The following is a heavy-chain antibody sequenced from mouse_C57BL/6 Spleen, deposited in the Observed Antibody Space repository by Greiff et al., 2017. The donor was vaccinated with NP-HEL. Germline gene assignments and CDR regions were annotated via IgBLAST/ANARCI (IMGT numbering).Heavy chain of an antibody. CDR3: ARQQLRLRGFAY. CDR2: ISGGGGNT. J-gene: IGHJ3*01. D-gene: IGHD3-2*02. V-gene: IGHV5-9*01. CDR1: GFTFSSYT. Sequence: EVMLVESGGGLVKPGGSLKLSCAASGFTFSSYTMSWVRQTPEKRLEWVATISGGGGNTYYPDSVKGRFTISRDNAKNTLYLQMSSLRSEDTALYYCARQQLRLRGFAYWGQGTLVTVSA.